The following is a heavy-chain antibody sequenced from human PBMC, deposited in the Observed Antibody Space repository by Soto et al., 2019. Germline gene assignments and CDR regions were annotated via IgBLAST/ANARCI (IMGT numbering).Heavy chain of an antibody. CDR1: GFTFSSYA. CDR2: ISGSGGST. Sequence: GGSLRLSCAASGFTFSSYAMSWVRQAPGKGLEWVSAISGSGGSTYYADCVKGRFTISRDNSKNTLYLQMNSLRAEDTAVYYCAKGVVPAHIFGDYYYYMDVWGKGTTVTVSS. J-gene: IGHJ6*03. V-gene: IGHV3-23*01. D-gene: IGHD2-2*01. CDR3: AKGVVPAHIFGDYYYYMDV.